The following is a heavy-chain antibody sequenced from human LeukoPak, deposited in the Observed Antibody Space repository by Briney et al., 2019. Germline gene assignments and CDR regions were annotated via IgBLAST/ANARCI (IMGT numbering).Heavy chain of an antibody. CDR2: IFHTGSA. Sequence: SEALSLTCTVSGGSLSTYYWSWIRQSPGKGLEWIGCIFHTGSANYNPSLSSRGTISVDTSKNQFSLKLSSVTAEDTAVYYCASGSITVVPAFDIWGQGTMFPVSS. V-gene: IGHV4-59*12. J-gene: IGHJ3*02. CDR3: ASGSITVVPAFDI. D-gene: IGHD3-10*01. CDR1: GGSLSTYY.